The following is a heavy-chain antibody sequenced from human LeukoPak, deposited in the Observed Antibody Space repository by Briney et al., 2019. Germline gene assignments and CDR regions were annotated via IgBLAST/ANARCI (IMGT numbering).Heavy chain of an antibody. CDR3: AKDHDSSGYPTGAFDI. CDR1: GFTFSSYG. V-gene: IGHV3-23*01. D-gene: IGHD3-22*01. Sequence: GGSLRLSCAASGFTFSSYGMSWVRQAPGKGLEWVSAISGSGGSTDYADSVKGRFTISRDNSKNTLYLQMNSLRAEDTAVYYCAKDHDSSGYPTGAFDIWGQGTMVTVSS. CDR2: ISGSGGST. J-gene: IGHJ3*02.